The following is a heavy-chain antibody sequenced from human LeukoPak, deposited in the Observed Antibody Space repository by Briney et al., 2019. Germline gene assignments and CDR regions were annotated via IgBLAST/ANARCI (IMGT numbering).Heavy chain of an antibody. CDR1: GFTFSSYG. D-gene: IGHD2-15*01. Sequence: GGSLRLSCAASGFTFSSYGMHWVRQAPGKGLEWVAVIWYDGSNKYYADSVKGRFTISRDNSKNTLYLQMNSLRAEDTAVYYCAKLPYCSGGSCYSGDYYYYGMDVWGQGTTVTVSS. CDR3: AKLPYCSGGSCYSGDYYYYGMDV. V-gene: IGHV3-30*02. J-gene: IGHJ6*02. CDR2: IWYDGSNK.